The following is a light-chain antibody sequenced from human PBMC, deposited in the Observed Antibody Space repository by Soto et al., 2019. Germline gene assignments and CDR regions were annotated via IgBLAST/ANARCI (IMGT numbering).Light chain of an antibody. CDR1: QSIDSW. V-gene: IGKV1-5*03. J-gene: IGKJ4*01. CDR2: RAS. Sequence: DIQMTQSPPTLSASAGDRVTITCRASQSIDSWLAWYQQKAGKAPKLLIYRASSLQSGVPSRFSGSGSGTEFTLTISSLQQDDSATYYCQQYKSYSTFGGGAKVDIK. CDR3: QQYKSYST.